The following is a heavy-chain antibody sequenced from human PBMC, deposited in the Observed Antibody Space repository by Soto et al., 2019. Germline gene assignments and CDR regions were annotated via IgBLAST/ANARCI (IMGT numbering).Heavy chain of an antibody. CDR3: ARGVGVVSFFDY. Sequence: QVQLQESGPGLVKPSETLSLTCTVSGGSVSSGSYYWSWIRQPPGKGLDWIGYIYYSGSTNYNPSRKSRVTISVATSKNQFSLKLSSVTAADTAVYYCARGVGVVSFFDYWGQGTLVTVSS. CDR2: IYYSGST. V-gene: IGHV4-61*01. CDR1: GGSVSSGSYY. D-gene: IGHD3-3*01. J-gene: IGHJ4*02.